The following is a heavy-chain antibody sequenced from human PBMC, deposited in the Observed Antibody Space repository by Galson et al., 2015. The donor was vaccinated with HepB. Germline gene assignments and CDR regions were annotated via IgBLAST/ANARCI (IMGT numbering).Heavy chain of an antibody. J-gene: IGHJ4*02. CDR3: ARESVGWPRQTGVFDH. CDR2: IWHDGSDK. CDR1: GFNFDYYA. Sequence: SPRFSCAASGFNFDYYAMLWVRQAPGKGLVWVAVIWHDGSDKYYAVSVTGRFTISRDNSKNTLYLQMNSLRAEDTAVYYCARESVGWPRQTGVFDHWGQGTLVTVSS. D-gene: IGHD3-9*01. V-gene: IGHV3-33*01.